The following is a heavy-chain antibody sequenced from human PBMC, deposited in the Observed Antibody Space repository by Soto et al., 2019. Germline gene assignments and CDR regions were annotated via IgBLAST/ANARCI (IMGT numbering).Heavy chain of an antibody. D-gene: IGHD6-19*01. V-gene: IGHV3-48*01. Sequence: EVQLVESGGGLVQPGGSLRLSCAASGFSFSTYDMNWVRRAPGKGLEWVSYINSGGSTIYYADSVKGRFTISRDNAKNSLYLQMNSLRAEDTAVYFCASSQWRGNYFDYWGQGTLVTVSS. J-gene: IGHJ4*02. CDR3: ASSQWRGNYFDY. CDR1: GFSFSTYD. CDR2: INSGGSTI.